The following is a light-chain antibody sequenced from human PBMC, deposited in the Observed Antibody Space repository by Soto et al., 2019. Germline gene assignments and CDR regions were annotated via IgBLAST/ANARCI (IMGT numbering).Light chain of an antibody. J-gene: IGLJ2*01. CDR3: QSYDSSLRGVL. CDR1: SSNIGAGYN. V-gene: IGLV1-40*01. CDR2: GDI. Sequence: QAVLTQPPSVSGAPGQRATISCTGSSSNIGAGYNVHWYQQLPGTAPKLLIYGDIDRPSGVPDRFSGSKSGTSASLAITGLQAEDEADYYCQSYDSSLRGVLFGGGTKLTVL.